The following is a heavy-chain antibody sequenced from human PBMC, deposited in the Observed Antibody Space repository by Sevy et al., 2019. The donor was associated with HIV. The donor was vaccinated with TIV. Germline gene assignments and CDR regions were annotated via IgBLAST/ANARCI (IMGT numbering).Heavy chain of an antibody. CDR3: ARGNILTGYFSYYYYGMDV. CDR1: GYTFTSYD. J-gene: IGHJ6*02. CDR2: MNPNSGNT. D-gene: IGHD3-9*01. Sequence: ASVKVSCKASGYTFTSYDINWVRQATGQGLEWMGWMNPNSGNTGYAKKFQGRVTMTRNTSISTAYMELRSLRSEDTAVYYCARGNILTGYFSYYYYGMDVWGQGTTVTVSS. V-gene: IGHV1-8*01.